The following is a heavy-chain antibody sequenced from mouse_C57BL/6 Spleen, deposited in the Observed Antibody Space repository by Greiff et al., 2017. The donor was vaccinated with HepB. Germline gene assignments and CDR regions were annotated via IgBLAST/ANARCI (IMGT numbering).Heavy chain of an antibody. CDR2: INPNNGGT. J-gene: IGHJ3*01. Sequence: EVQLQQSGPELVKPGASVKISCKASGYTFTDYYMNWVKQSHGKSLEWIGDINPNNGGTSYNQKFKGKATLTVDKSSSTAYMELRSLTSEDSAVYYCARGSDYDDERFAYWGQGTLVTVSA. D-gene: IGHD2-4*01. V-gene: IGHV1-26*01. CDR3: ARGSDYDDERFAY. CDR1: GYTFTDYY.